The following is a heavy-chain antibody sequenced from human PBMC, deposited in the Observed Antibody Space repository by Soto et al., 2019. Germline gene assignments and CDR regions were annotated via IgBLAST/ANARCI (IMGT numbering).Heavy chain of an antibody. CDR1: GWSFSGYY. J-gene: IGHJ6*02. V-gene: IGHV4-59*08. CDR2: IYYSGST. D-gene: IGHD3-10*01. CDR3: ARHPLTLLRGVNYYNYYGMDV. Sequence: PSETLSLTCAVYGWSFSGYYWTWIRQPPGKGLEWIGYIYYSGSTNYNPSLKSRVTISVDTSKNQFSLKLSSVTAADTAVYYCARHPLTLLRGVNYYNYYGMDVWGQGTTVTVSS.